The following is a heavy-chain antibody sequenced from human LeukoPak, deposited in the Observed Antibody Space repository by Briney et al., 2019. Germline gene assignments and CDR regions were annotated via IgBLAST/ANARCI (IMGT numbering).Heavy chain of an antibody. D-gene: IGHD6-13*01. CDR2: ISSSGSTI. V-gene: IGHV3-11*04. Sequence: PGGSLRLSCAASGFTFSDYYMSWIRQAPGKGLEWVSYISSSGSTIYYADSVKGRFTISRDNAKNSLYLQMNSLRAEDTAVYYCARAPASSWYYFDYWGQGTLVTVSS. J-gene: IGHJ4*02. CDR1: GFTFSDYY. CDR3: ARAPASSWYYFDY.